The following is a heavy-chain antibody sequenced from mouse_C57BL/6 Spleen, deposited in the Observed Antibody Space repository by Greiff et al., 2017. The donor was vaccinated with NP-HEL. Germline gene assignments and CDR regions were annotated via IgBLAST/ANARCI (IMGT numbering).Heavy chain of an antibody. Sequence: VQLQQSGAELVKPGASVKISCKASGYAFSSYWMNWVKQRPGKGLEWIGQIYPGDGDTNYNGKFKGKATLTADKSSSTAYMQLSSLTSEDSAVYFCARSNYYGSSYEDYFDYWGHGATLTVSS. CDR2: IYPGDGDT. CDR3: ARSNYYGSSYEDYFDY. V-gene: IGHV1-80*01. J-gene: IGHJ2*01. D-gene: IGHD1-1*01. CDR1: GYAFSSYW.